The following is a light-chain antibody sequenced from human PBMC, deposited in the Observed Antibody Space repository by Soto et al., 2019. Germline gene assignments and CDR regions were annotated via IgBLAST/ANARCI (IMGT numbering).Light chain of an antibody. CDR2: WAS. J-gene: IGKJ1*01. V-gene: IGKV4-1*01. Sequence: DLVMTQSPDSLAVSLGERATINCKSSQSVLYSSNNRNYLAWYQQKPGQPPKLRIYWASTRESGVPDRFSGRGSGKDFTVTISSLNAEDVALYYCKQGYSRRPRTFGQGTKVEI. CDR1: QSVLYSSNNRNY. CDR3: KQGYSRRPRT.